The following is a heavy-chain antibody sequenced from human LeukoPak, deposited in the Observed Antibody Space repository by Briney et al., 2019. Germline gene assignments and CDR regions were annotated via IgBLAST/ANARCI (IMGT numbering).Heavy chain of an antibody. J-gene: IGHJ4*02. Sequence: GGSLRLSCAASGFTFSDHYMDWVRQAPGKGLEWVGRSRNKANSYTTEYAASVKGRFTISRDDSKNSLYLQMNSLKTEDTAVYYCARVTGYIVEDYFDYWGQGTLVTVSS. CDR1: GFTFSDHY. CDR3: ARVTGYIVEDYFDY. D-gene: IGHD3-22*01. CDR2: SRNKANSYTT. V-gene: IGHV3-72*01.